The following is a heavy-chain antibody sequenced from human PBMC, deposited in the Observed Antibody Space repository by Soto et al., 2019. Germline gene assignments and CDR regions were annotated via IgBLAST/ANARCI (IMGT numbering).Heavy chain of an antibody. V-gene: IGHV4-31*03. J-gene: IGHJ6*02. Sequence: SETLSLTCTVSGGSISSGGYYWSWIRQHPGKGLEWFGYIYYSGSTYYNPSLKSRVTISVDTSKNQFSLKLSSVTAADTAVYYCARGQRDSSGYYSYYYYYGMDVWGQGTTVTVSS. CDR1: GGSISSGGYY. CDR3: ARGQRDSSGYYSYYYYYGMDV. CDR2: IYYSGST. D-gene: IGHD3-22*01.